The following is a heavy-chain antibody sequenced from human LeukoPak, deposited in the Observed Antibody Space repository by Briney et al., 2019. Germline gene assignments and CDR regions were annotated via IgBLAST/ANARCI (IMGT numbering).Heavy chain of an antibody. J-gene: IGHJ6*02. CDR3: ATSSLAVGGQGFYGMDV. Sequence: ASVKVSCKVSGYTLTELSMHWVRQAPGKGLEWMGGFDPEDGETIHAQKFQGRVTMTEDTSTDTAYMELSSLRSEDTAVYYCATSSLAVGGQGFYGMDVWGQGTTVTVSS. V-gene: IGHV1-24*01. D-gene: IGHD6-19*01. CDR2: FDPEDGET. CDR1: GYTLTELS.